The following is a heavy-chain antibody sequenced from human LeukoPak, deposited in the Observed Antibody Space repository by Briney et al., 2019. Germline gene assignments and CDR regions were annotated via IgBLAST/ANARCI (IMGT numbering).Heavy chain of an antibody. V-gene: IGHV1-24*01. D-gene: IGHD1-1*01. CDR1: GYNFSELC. Sequence: ASVKVSCTVSGYNFSELCIHWVRQAPGKGLEWMGGYDPEADDTTYAPSLQGRLTLTEDRVTDTAYMELICLRSDDTAVYYCVTDLDDSADYWGQGTLVTVST. CDR3: VTDLDDSADY. CDR2: YDPEADDT. J-gene: IGHJ4*02.